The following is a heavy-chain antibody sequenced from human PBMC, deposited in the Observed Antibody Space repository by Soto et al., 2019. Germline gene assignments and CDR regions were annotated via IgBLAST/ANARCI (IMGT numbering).Heavy chain of an antibody. Sequence: PGGSLRLSCAASGFIFSNFALDWVRQTPGKGLEWVSAISGSGGNTYYTDSVKGRFTISRDNSKNTVYLQMNSLRLEDTGVYYCAKEVAEYGQLSRWFDPWGQGTLVTVSS. CDR3: AKEVAEYGQLSRWFDP. CDR2: ISGSGGNT. V-gene: IGHV3-23*01. CDR1: GFIFSNFA. J-gene: IGHJ5*02. D-gene: IGHD1-1*01.